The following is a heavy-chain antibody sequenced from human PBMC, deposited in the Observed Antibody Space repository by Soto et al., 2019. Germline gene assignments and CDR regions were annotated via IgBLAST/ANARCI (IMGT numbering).Heavy chain of an antibody. CDR2: IYYSGST. D-gene: IGHD4-17*01. Sequence: QVQLQESGPGLVKPSQTLSLTCTVSGGSISSGDYYWSWIRQPPGKGLEWIGYIYYSGSTYYNPSLKSRGTISVDTSKNQFSLKLSSVTAADTAVYYCASYTTVTTYAFDIWGQGTMVTVSS. CDR3: ASYTTVTTYAFDI. CDR1: GGSISSGDYY. V-gene: IGHV4-30-4*01. J-gene: IGHJ3*02.